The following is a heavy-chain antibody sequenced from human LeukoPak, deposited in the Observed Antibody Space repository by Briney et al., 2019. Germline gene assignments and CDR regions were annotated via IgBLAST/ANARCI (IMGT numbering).Heavy chain of an antibody. CDR1: TVPLSGYH. Sequence: PSETLSLTCAVYTVPLSGYHWRWIRQPPGKGLEWIGEITHNGQTINNKYIPSLECIVINSLATTKNQFPLKETSATAAATAVYYGARFPVVDTAIAWGQGSLVAVPS. CDR2: ITHNGQTINN. V-gene: IGHV4-34*01. J-gene: IGHJ5*02. CDR3: ARFPVVDTAIA. D-gene: IGHD5-18*01.